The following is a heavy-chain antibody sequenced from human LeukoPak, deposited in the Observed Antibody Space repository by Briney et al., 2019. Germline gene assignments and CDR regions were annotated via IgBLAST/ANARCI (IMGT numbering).Heavy chain of an antibody. D-gene: IGHD2/OR15-2a*01. Sequence: SVKVSCKASGGTFSSYTISWVRQAPGQGLEWMGRIVPILGIANYAQKFQGRVTITADKSTSTAYMELSSLRSEDTAVYYCARDPRTTRDWEDWGQGTLVTVSS. V-gene: IGHV1-69*04. CDR1: GGTFSSYT. CDR2: IVPILGIA. J-gene: IGHJ4*02. CDR3: ARDPRTTRDWED.